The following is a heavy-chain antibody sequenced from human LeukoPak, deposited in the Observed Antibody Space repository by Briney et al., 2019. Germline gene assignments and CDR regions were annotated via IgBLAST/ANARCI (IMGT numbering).Heavy chain of an antibody. CDR2: ISAYNGNT. V-gene: IGHV1-18*01. CDR3: ARPGRYCSSTSCPPDAFDI. CDR1: GYTFTSCG. J-gene: IGHJ3*02. D-gene: IGHD2-2*01. Sequence: ASVKVSCKASGYTFTSCGISWVRQATGQGLEWMGWISAYNGNTNYGQKLQGRVTMTTDTSTSTAYMELRSLRSDDTAVYYCARPGRYCSSTSCPPDAFDIWGQGTMVTVSS.